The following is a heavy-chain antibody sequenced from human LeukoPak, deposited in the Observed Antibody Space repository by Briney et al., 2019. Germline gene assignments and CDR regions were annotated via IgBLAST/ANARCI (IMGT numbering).Heavy chain of an antibody. CDR2: IYYSGST. CDR3: ASEVVPAAHFDY. J-gene: IGHJ4*02. V-gene: IGHV4-39*01. D-gene: IGHD2-2*01. Sequence: SETLSLTCTVSGGSISSSSYYWGWIRQPPGKGLEWIGSIYYSGSTYYNPSLKSRVTISVDTSKNQFSLKLSSVTAADTAVYYCASEVVPAAHFDYWGQGTLDTVSS. CDR1: GGSISSSSYY.